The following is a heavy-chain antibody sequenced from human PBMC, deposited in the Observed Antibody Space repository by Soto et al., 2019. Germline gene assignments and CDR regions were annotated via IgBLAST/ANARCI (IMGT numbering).Heavy chain of an antibody. V-gene: IGHV4-34*01. D-gene: IGHD5-12*01. J-gene: IGHJ5*02. CDR2: INHSGST. Sequence: SETLSLTCAVYGGSFSGYYWSWIRQPPGKGLEWIGEINHSGSTNYNPSLKSRVTISVDTSKNQFSLKLSSVTAADTAVYYCAREWLRYEINWFDPWGQGTLVTSPQ. CDR3: AREWLRYEINWFDP. CDR1: GGSFSGYY.